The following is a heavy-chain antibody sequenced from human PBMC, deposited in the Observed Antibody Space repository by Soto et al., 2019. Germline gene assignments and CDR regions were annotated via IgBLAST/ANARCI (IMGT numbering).Heavy chain of an antibody. Sequence: SETLSLTCTVSGGSISSGGYYWSWIRQHPGKGLEWIGYIYYSGSTYYNPSLKSRVTISVDTSKNQFSLKLSSVTAADTTVYYCARANSSGWPSVLDYWGQGTLVTVSS. CDR1: GGSISSGGYY. CDR2: IYYSGST. D-gene: IGHD6-19*01. V-gene: IGHV4-31*03. J-gene: IGHJ4*02. CDR3: ARANSSGWPSVLDY.